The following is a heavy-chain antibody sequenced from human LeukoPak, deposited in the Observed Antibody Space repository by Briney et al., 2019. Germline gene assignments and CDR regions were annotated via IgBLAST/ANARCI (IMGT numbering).Heavy chain of an antibody. J-gene: IGHJ4*02. CDR2: ISGSGGST. V-gene: IGHV3-23*01. CDR1: GFTFSSYA. CDR3: AKDLKGYYGSGSYPH. Sequence: GGSPRLSCAAPGFTFSSYAMSWGRQAPGKGLEWVSAISGSGGSTFYTDSVKGRFTISRDNSKNTLYLQMNSLRAEDTAVYYCAKDLKGYYGSGSYPHWGQGTLVTVSS. D-gene: IGHD3-10*01.